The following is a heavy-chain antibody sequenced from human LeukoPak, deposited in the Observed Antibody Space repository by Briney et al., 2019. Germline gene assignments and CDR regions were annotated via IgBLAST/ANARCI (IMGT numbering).Heavy chain of an antibody. Sequence: ASVKVSCKASGYTFTNFAIHWVRQAPGQRLEWMGWINAGNGDTKYSQKFQGRVTITRDTSASTAYMELSSLRSEGTAVYYCARDPKTGYLDYWGQGTLVTVSS. J-gene: IGHJ4*02. V-gene: IGHV1-3*01. CDR1: GYTFTNFA. D-gene: IGHD1-14*01. CDR2: INAGNGDT. CDR3: ARDPKTGYLDY.